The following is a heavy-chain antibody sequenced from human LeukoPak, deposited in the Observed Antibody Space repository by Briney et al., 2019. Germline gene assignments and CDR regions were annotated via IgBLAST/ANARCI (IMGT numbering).Heavy chain of an antibody. CDR2: IHYTGST. Sequence: PSETLSLTCTVSGGSISDYYWSRIRQPPGKGLQFIGYIHYTGSTNYNPSLESRVTLSVDTSKNQFSLKLRSVTTADTAVYYCARLSKDTVVLPAAMAHYFDYWGQGTLVTVSS. CDR1: GGSISDYY. V-gene: IGHV4-59*08. J-gene: IGHJ4*02. D-gene: IGHD2-2*01. CDR3: ARLSKDTVVLPAAMAHYFDY.